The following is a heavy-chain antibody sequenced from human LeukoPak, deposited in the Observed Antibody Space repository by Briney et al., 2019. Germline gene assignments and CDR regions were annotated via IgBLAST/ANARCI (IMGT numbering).Heavy chain of an antibody. J-gene: IGHJ1*01. CDR2: INPDGSST. Sequence: PGGSLRLSCAASGFTFSSYWMHWVRQAPGKGLVWVSRINPDGSSTNYADSVKGRFTISRGNAKNTLFLQMNSLRAEDTAVYYCGNVAPPGYWGQGTLVTVSS. CDR3: GNVAPPGY. V-gene: IGHV3-74*01. CDR1: GFTFSSYW. D-gene: IGHD5-12*01.